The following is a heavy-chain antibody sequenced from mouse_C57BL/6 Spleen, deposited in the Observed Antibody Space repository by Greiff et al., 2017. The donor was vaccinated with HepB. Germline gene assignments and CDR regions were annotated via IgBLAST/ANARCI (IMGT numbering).Heavy chain of an antibody. CDR3: AGGSNYVYWYFDV. D-gene: IGHD2-5*01. CDR2: IRNKANGYTT. V-gene: IGHV7-3*01. CDR1: GFTFTDYY. Sequence: DVKLVESGGGLVQPGGSLSLSCAASGFTFTDYYMSWVRQPPGKALEWLGFIRNKANGYTTEYSASVKGRFTISRDNSQSILYLQMNALRAEDSATYYCAGGSNYVYWYFDVWGTGTTVTVSS. J-gene: IGHJ1*03.